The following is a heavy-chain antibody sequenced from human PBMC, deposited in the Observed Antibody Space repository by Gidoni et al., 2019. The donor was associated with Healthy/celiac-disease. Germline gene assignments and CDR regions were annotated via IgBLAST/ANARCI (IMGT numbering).Heavy chain of an antibody. J-gene: IGHJ6*02. D-gene: IGHD6-13*01. CDR2: IYYSGST. CDR3: ARVDSSSSWGDYYYYGMDV. CDR1: GGSISSSSYY. Sequence: QLQLPESGPGLVNPSETLSLTCTVSGGSISSSSYYWGWIRQPPGKGLEWIGSIYYSGSTYYNPSLKSRVTISVDTSNNQFSLKLSSVTAADTAVYYCARVDSSSSWGDYYYYGMDVWGQGTTVTVSS. V-gene: IGHV4-39*07.